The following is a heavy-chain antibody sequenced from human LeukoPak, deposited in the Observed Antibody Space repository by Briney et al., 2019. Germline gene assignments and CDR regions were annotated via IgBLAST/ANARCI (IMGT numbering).Heavy chain of an antibody. D-gene: IGHD3-3*01. CDR2: ISYDGSNK. CDR3: ARGRIRFLEWLLYSVFGY. J-gene: IGHJ4*02. V-gene: IGHV3-30*01. Sequence: PGRSLRLSCAASGFTFSSYAMHWVRQAPGKGLEWVAVISYDGSNKYYADSVKGRFTISRDNSKNTLYQQMNSLRAEDTAVYYCARGRIRFLEWLLYSVFGYWGQGTLVTVSS. CDR1: GFTFSSYA.